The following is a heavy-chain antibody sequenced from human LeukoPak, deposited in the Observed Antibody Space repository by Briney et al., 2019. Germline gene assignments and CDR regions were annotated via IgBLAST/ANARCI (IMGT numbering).Heavy chain of an antibody. CDR1: GGSFSGYY. CDR2: INHSGST. CDR3: ARAAGTLRDDAFDI. D-gene: IGHD6-13*01. Sequence: SETLSLTCAVYGGSFSGYYWSWIRQPPGKGLEGIGEINHSGSTNYNPSLKSRVTISVDTSKNQFSLKLSSVTAADTAVYYCARAAGTLRDDAFDIWGQGTMVTVSS. V-gene: IGHV4-34*01. J-gene: IGHJ3*02.